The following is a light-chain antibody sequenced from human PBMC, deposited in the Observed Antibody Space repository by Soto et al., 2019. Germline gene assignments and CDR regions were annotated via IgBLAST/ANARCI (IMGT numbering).Light chain of an antibody. J-gene: IGLJ2*01. V-gene: IGLV2-14*03. CDR3: SSYATSSII. Sequence: QSALTQPASVSGSPKQSITISCTGTSGDVGVFHYVSWYQHHPGKAPKPIIYVASNRPSGVSNRFSGSKSGNTASLTISGLQAEDEADYYCSSYATSSIIFGGGTKLTVL. CDR1: SGDVGVFHY. CDR2: VAS.